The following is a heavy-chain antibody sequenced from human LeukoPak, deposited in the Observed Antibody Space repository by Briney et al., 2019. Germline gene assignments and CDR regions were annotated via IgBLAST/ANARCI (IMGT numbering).Heavy chain of an antibody. D-gene: IGHD6-6*01. CDR3: AREVAARTGADY. J-gene: IGHJ4*02. CDR1: GYTFTGYY. V-gene: IGHV1-2*02. CDR2: INPNSGGT. Sequence: ASVKVSCKASGYTFTGYYMHWVRQAPGQGLEWMGWINPNSGGTNYAQKFQDRVTMTRDTSISTAYMELSRLRSDDTAVYYCAREVAARTGADYWGQGTLVTVSS.